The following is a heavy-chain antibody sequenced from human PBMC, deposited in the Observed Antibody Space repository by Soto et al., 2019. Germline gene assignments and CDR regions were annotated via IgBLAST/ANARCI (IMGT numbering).Heavy chain of an antibody. Sequence: SETLSLTCTVSGGSISSYYWSWIRQPPGKGLEWIGYIYYSGSTNYNPSLKSRVTISVDTSKNQFSLKLSSVTAADTAVYYCARDGPRDQGDAFDIWGQGTIVTVSS. CDR3: ARDGPRDQGDAFDI. D-gene: IGHD2-2*01. J-gene: IGHJ3*02. CDR2: IYYSGST. V-gene: IGHV4-59*01. CDR1: GGSISSYY.